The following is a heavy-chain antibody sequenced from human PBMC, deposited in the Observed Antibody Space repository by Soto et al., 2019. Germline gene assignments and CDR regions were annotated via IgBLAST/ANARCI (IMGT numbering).Heavy chain of an antibody. J-gene: IGHJ6*02. CDR1: GGSISSSYW. Sequence: QVQLQESGPGLVKPSGTLSLTCAVSGGSISSSYWWSWVRQPPGKGLEWIGEIYHSGSTNYNTSPTSRVTISVHKSKYQFSLKVTSVTAADTAVYYCARVSGSYYYGMDVWGQGTTVTVSS. V-gene: IGHV4-4*02. CDR2: IYHSGST. CDR3: ARVSGSYYYGMDV.